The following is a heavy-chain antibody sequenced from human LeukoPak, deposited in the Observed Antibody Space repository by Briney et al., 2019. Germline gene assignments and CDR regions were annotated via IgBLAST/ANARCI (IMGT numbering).Heavy chain of an antibody. V-gene: IGHV4-59*01. CDR3: ARVSGYDWESFYDY. J-gene: IGHJ4*02. CDR1: GGSISSYY. CDR2: IYYSGST. D-gene: IGHD5-12*01. Sequence: PSETLSLTCTVSGGSISSYYWSWLRQPPGKGLEWIGYIYYSGSTNYNSSLKSRVTISVDTSKNQFSLRLSSVTAADTAVYYCARVSGYDWESFYDYWGQGTLVTVSS.